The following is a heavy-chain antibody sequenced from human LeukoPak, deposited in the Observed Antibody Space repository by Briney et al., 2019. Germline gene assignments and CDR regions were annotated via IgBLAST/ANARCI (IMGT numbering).Heavy chain of an antibody. CDR1: GFTFSTYW. CDR3: ANGDGFDY. CDR2: IKQDGSEK. D-gene: IGHD5-24*01. J-gene: IGHJ4*02. Sequence: GGSLRLSCATSGFTFSTYWMSWVRQAAGKGLEWVANIKQDGSEKYYADSVTGRFTISRDNAKNLLYLQMNSLRVEDTAVYYCANGDGFDYWGQGTLVTVSS. V-gene: IGHV3-7*01.